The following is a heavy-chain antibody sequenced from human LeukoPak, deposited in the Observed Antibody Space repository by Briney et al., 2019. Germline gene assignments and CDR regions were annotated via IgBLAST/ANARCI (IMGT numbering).Heavy chain of an antibody. D-gene: IGHD4-17*01. CDR3: ARATSYGDYVDY. CDR2: IDYSGNT. Sequence: SETLSLTCTVSGGSISSSYWSWIRQPPGKGLEWIGYIDYSGNTNYNPSLKSRVTISVERSKNQFSLKLSSVTAADTAVYYCARATSYGDYVDYWGQGTPVTVSS. V-gene: IGHV4-59*08. CDR1: GGSISSSY. J-gene: IGHJ4*02.